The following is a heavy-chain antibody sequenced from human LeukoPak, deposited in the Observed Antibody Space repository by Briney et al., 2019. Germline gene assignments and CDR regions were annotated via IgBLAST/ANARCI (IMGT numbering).Heavy chain of an antibody. D-gene: IGHD6-6*01. Sequence: GGSLRLSCAASGFTFSSYSMNWVRQAPGKGLEWVSSISSSSSYIYYADSVKGRFTISRDNAKNSLYLQMNSLRAEDTAVYYCARDRLGIAARPFDYWGQGTLVTVSS. CDR3: ARDRLGIAARPFDY. CDR2: ISSSSSYI. CDR1: GFTFSSYS. J-gene: IGHJ4*02. V-gene: IGHV3-21*01.